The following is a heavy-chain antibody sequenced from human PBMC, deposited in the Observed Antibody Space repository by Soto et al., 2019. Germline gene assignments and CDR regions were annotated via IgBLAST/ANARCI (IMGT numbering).Heavy chain of an antibody. CDR2: INPSGGST. J-gene: IGHJ4*02. CDR3: ASVRITIFGVVTPFDY. V-gene: IGHV1-46*01. D-gene: IGHD3-3*01. Sequence: ASVKVSCKASGYTFTSYYMHWVRQAPGQGLEWMGIINPSGGSTSYAQKFQGRVTMTRDTSTGTVYMELGSLRSEDTAVYYCASVRITIFGVVTPFDYWGQGTLVTVSS. CDR1: GYTFTSYY.